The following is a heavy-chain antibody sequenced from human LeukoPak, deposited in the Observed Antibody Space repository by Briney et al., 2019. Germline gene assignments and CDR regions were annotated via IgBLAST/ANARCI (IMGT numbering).Heavy chain of an antibody. CDR2: MNPNSGNT. V-gene: IGHV1-8*01. Sequence: ASVKVFCKASGYTFTSYDINWVRQATGQGLEWMGWMNPNSGNTGYAQKFQGRVTMTRNTSISTAYMELSSLRSEDTAVYYCARARTVVIRRSNWFDPWGQGTLVTVSS. D-gene: IGHD2-21*01. CDR1: GYTFTSYD. J-gene: IGHJ5*02. CDR3: ARARTVVIRRSNWFDP.